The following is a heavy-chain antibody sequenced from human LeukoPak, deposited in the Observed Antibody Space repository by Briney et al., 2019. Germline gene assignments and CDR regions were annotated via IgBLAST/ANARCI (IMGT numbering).Heavy chain of an antibody. CDR2: LYYGGRT. J-gene: IGHJ4*02. CDR3: ARGGTSGTVLGH. Sequence: SETLSLTCTVSGGSISGYYWTWIRQPPGRGVEWVGYLYYGGRTYYNHSLESRLTISVDTSKNQFSLNVRSVTAADSAVYYCARGGTSGTVLGHWGRGALVTVSS. V-gene: IGHV4-59*08. D-gene: IGHD1-7*01. CDR1: GGSISGYY.